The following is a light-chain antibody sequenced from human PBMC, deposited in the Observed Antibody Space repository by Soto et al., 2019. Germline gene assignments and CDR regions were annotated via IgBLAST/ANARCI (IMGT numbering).Light chain of an antibody. CDR3: QQSEIIPWT. Sequence: DIQMTQSPSSLSASVGDTVTITCRASQSIGSYLTWYQHQPGKAPKVLISTAFRLQTGVPSRFSGSGSGTDFALTISSLQPEDFAAYYCQQSEIIPWTFGHGTKVEIK. CDR1: QSIGSY. CDR2: TAF. J-gene: IGKJ1*01. V-gene: IGKV1-39*01.